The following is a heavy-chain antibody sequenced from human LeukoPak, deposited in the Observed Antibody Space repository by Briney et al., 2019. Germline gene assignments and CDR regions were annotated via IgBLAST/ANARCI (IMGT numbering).Heavy chain of an antibody. D-gene: IGHD6-19*01. V-gene: IGHV7-4-1*02. CDR1: GYTFTSYA. J-gene: IGHJ5*02. CDR2: INTNTGNP. CDR3: ARDVSVAGTGWFDP. Sequence: ASVKVSCKASGYTFTSYAMNWVRQAPGQGLEWMGWINTNTGNPTYAQGFTGRFVFSLDTSVSTAYLQISSLKAEDTAVYYCARDVSVAGTGWFDPWGQGTLVTVSS.